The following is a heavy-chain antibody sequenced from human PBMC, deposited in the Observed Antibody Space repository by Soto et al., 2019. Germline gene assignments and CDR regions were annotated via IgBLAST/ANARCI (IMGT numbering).Heavy chain of an antibody. V-gene: IGHV3-23*01. CDR3: ARSPPPYGSSGYFDC. CDR1: GFTFGSYA. J-gene: IGHJ4*02. Sequence: GGSLRLSCASSGFTFGSYAMIWVRQAPGKGLVWVSTISSSGDSAYYADSVKGRSTVSRDNSMNTLYMQMNSLRAEDTAVYYCARSPPPYGSSGYFDCWGQGTLVTVSS. CDR2: ISSSGDSA. D-gene: IGHD3-22*01.